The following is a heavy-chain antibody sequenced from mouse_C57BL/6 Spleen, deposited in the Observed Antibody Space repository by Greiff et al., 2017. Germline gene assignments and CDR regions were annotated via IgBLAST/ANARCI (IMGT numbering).Heavy chain of an antibody. D-gene: IGHD1-1*01. V-gene: IGHV5-17*01. J-gene: IGHJ4*01. CDR3: ARGSVAYAMDY. CDR1: GFTFSDYG. Sequence: VKLVESGGGLVKPGGSLKLSCAASGFTFSDYGMHWVRQAPETGLEWVAYISSGSSTIYYADTVKGRFTISRDNAKNTLFLQMTSLRSEDTAMYYCARGSVAYAMDYWGQGTSVTVSS. CDR2: ISSGSSTI.